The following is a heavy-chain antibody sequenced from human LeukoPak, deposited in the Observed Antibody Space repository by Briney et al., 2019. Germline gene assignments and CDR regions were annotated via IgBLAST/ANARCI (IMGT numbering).Heavy chain of an antibody. D-gene: IGHD4-17*01. Sequence: SETLSLSCTVSGGSISGYYWSWVRQPPGKGLEWIGFIYHSGSTNYSPSLKRRVTISVDTSKNQFSLKLSSVSAADTAVYYCAGYATTVTTNDYWGQGTLVTVSS. V-gene: IGHV4-59*08. CDR1: GGSISGYY. CDR3: AGYATTVTTNDY. J-gene: IGHJ4*02. CDR2: IYHSGST.